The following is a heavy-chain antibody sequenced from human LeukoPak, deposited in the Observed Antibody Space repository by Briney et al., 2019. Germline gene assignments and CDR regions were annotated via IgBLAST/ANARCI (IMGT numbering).Heavy chain of an antibody. V-gene: IGHV1-69*13. Sequence: ASVKVSCKASGGTFSSYAISWVRQAPGQGLEWMGGIIPIFGTANYAQKFQGRVTITADESTSTAYMELSSLRSEDTAVYYCARDRHPPLGMTTVTTSFDYWGQGTLVTVSS. CDR1: GGTFSSYA. D-gene: IGHD4-17*01. CDR2: IIPIFGTA. CDR3: ARDRHPPLGMTTVTTSFDY. J-gene: IGHJ4*02.